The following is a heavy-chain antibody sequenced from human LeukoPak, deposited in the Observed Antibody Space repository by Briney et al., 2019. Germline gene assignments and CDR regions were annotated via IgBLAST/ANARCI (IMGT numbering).Heavy chain of an antibody. CDR2: IYPGDSDT. CDR3: ARTYSSSWLNDY. V-gene: IGHV5-51*01. Sequence: GESLKISCKGSGYSFTIYWIRLVREMPGKGLEWMGLIYPGDSDTRYTPSFQGHLTISADKYISTAYLQWSSLKASDAAMYYCARTYSSSWLNDYWGRGTLVTVSS. CDR1: GYSFTIYW. J-gene: IGHJ4*02. D-gene: IGHD6-13*01.